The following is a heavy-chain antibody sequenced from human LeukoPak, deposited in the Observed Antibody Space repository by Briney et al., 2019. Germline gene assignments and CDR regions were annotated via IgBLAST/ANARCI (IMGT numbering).Heavy chain of an antibody. J-gene: IGHJ6*02. CDR3: ASSPGYVFYYGMDV. CDR2: IYTSGST. Sequence: SETLSLTCTVSGGSISSYYWSWIRQPAGKGLEWIGRIYTSGSTNYNPSLKSRVTMSVDTSKNQFSLKLSYVTAADTAVYYCASSPGYVFYYGMDVWGQGTTVTVSS. V-gene: IGHV4-4*07. D-gene: IGHD3-16*01. CDR1: GGSISSYY.